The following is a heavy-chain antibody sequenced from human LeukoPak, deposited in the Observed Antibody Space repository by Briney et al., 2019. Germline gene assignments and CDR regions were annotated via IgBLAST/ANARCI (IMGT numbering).Heavy chain of an antibody. J-gene: IGHJ6*03. Sequence: SVKVSCKASGGTFSSYAISWVRQAPGQGLEWMGGIIPNFGTANYAQKFQGRVTITTDESTSTAYMELSSLRSEDTAVYYCARDSQFGTEPKYYYYYMDVWGKGTTVTVSS. V-gene: IGHV1-69*05. CDR2: IIPNFGTA. D-gene: IGHD3-10*01. CDR3: ARDSQFGTEPKYYYYYMDV. CDR1: GGTFSSYA.